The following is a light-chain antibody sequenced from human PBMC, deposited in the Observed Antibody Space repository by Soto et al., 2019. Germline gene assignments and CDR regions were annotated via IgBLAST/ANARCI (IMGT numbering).Light chain of an antibody. J-gene: IGKJ3*01. V-gene: IGKV3-15*01. CDR1: ESVSRN. CDR2: GSS. CDR3: QQYNNWPPFT. Sequence: EIVMTQSPATLSVSPGERATLSCGASESVSRNLAWYQQKPGQAPRLLIYGSSTRATGIPARFSGSGSGTEFTLTISSLQSEDFAVYYCQQYNNWPPFTFGPGTKVDIK.